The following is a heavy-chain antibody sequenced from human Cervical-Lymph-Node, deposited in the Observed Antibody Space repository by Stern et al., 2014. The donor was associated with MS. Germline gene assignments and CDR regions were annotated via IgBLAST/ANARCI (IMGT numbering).Heavy chain of an antibody. CDR1: GYTFTNNW. J-gene: IGHJ6*02. D-gene: IGHD1-1*01. V-gene: IGHV5-51*03. CDR2: IYTDDSDI. Sequence: VQLVESGAEVKKPGESLKLSCKGSGYTFTNNWIAWVRQMPGQGLEWMGIIYTDDSDIRYSPSFQGRVSISPDNSISAAYLQGSSRKAADSAVYYCARPPPRRKWDDPNYGMDVWGQGTTVTVSS. CDR3: ARPPPRRKWDDPNYGMDV.